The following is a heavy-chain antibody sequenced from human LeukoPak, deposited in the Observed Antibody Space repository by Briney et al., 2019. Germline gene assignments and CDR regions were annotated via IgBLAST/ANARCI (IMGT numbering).Heavy chain of an antibody. Sequence: GRSLRLSCAASGFTFSSYAMSWVRQAPGKGLEWVSAISGSGGSTYYADSVKGRFTISRDNSKNTLYLQMNSLRAEDTAVYYCAKDFSRIAAADPFDYWGQGTLVTVSS. CDR2: ISGSGGST. CDR3: AKDFSRIAAADPFDY. CDR1: GFTFSSYA. V-gene: IGHV3-23*01. D-gene: IGHD6-13*01. J-gene: IGHJ4*02.